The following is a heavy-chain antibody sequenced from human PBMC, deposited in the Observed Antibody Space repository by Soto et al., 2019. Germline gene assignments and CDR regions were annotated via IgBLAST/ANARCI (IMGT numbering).Heavy chain of an antibody. CDR3: ERAIGLYCSSTRCYTTCFDH. D-gene: IGHD2-2*02. CDR2: IYYSGST. J-gene: IGHJ5*02. V-gene: IGHV4-39*01. Sequence: PSETLSLTCTVSGGSISSSSYYWGWIRQPPGKGLEWIGSIYYSGSTYYNPSLKSRVTISVDTSKNQFSLKLISVTAADTAVYYCERAIGLYCSSTRCYTTCFDHWGQGTLVTVSS. CDR1: GGSISSSSYY.